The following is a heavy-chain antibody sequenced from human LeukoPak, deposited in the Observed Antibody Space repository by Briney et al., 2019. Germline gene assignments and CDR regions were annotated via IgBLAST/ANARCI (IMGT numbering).Heavy chain of an antibody. Sequence: SETLSLTCAVYGGSLSGYYWSWIRQPPGKGLEWIGEINHSGSTNYNPSLKSRVTISVDTSKNQFSLKLSSVTAADTAVYYCARRVSRWLQLPPYFDYWGQGTLVTVSS. CDR1: GGSLSGYY. D-gene: IGHD5-12*01. J-gene: IGHJ4*02. V-gene: IGHV4-34*01. CDR3: ARRVSRWLQLPPYFDY. CDR2: INHSGST.